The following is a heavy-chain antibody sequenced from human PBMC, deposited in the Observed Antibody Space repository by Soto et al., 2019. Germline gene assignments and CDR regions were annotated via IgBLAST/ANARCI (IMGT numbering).Heavy chain of an antibody. J-gene: IGHJ4*02. V-gene: IGHV3-15*07. CDR2: IKSKADGGTT. D-gene: IGHD3-16*02. CDR1: EFTFTNAW. CDR3: TSLSYGH. Sequence: EVQLVESGGDLVKPGGSLRLSCAASEFTFTNAWMNWVRQAPGKGLEWVCRIKSKADGGTTDYAAPVKGRFTISRDESQNTLYLQMNSLKTEDTAVYYCTSLSYGHWGQGTLVTVSS.